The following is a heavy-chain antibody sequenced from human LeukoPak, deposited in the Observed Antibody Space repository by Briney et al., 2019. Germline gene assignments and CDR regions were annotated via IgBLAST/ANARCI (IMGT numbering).Heavy chain of an antibody. CDR1: GFTFSRHW. CDR2: VNQDGSEK. V-gene: IGHV3-7*01. J-gene: IGHJ3*02. Sequence: GGSLRLSCAASGFTFSRHWMSWVRQAPGKGLEWVANVNQDGSEKHYVDSVKGQFTISRDNAKNSLYLQMNSLRAEDTAVYYCARDGRLDAFDNWGQGTMVTVSS. D-gene: IGHD6-25*01. CDR3: ARDGRLDAFDN.